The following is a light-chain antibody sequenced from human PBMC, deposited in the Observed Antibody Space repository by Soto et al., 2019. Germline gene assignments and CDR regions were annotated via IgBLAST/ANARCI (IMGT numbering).Light chain of an antibody. V-gene: IGKV1-27*01. CDR2: AAS. Sequence: IQTTQYPSSLPADVAHRVDITFTASLPISNYLAWYQQKPGTIPNLLIYAASTLQAGVPSRFSGSGSGTDFTRAISSLQPEDVAAYSCKKYNSAPLTFGGGSKVDIK. J-gene: IGKJ4*01. CDR1: LPISNY. CDR3: KKYNSAPLT.